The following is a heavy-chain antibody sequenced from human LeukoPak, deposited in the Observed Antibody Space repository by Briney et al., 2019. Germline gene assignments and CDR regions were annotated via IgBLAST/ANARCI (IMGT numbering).Heavy chain of an antibody. V-gene: IGHV3-20*04. Sequence: AGGSLRLSCAASGFTFDDYGMSWVRQAPGKGLEWVSGINWNGGSTGYADSVEGRFTISRDNAKNSLYLQMNSLRAEDTALYYCARYPTYHYDSSGYKEGSYFDYWGQGTLVTVSS. D-gene: IGHD3-22*01. J-gene: IGHJ4*02. CDR3: ARYPTYHYDSSGYKEGSYFDY. CDR2: INWNGGST. CDR1: GFTFDDYG.